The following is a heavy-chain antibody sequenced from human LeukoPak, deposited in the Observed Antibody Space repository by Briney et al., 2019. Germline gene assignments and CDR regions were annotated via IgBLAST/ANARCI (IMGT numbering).Heavy chain of an antibody. CDR2: INHSGST. J-gene: IGHJ5*02. V-gene: IGHV4-34*01. Sequence: SETLSLTCAVYGGSFSGYYWSWIRQPPGKGLEWIGEINHSGSTNYNPSLKSRVTISVDTSKNQFSLKLSSVTAADTAVYHCARAISPRGRLRLVKFDPWGQGTLVTVSS. CDR3: ARAISPRGRLRLVKFDP. CDR1: GGSFSGYY. D-gene: IGHD5-12*01.